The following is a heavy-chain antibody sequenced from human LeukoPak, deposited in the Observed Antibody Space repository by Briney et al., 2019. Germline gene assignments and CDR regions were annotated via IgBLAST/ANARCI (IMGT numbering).Heavy chain of an antibody. CDR2: IYSSGGA. J-gene: IGHJ3*02. CDR3: ARQGAVDI. V-gene: IGHV4-4*09. Sequence: SETLSLTCTVSGDSISSYYWSWIRQPPGKGLEWIGFIYSSGGANYSPSLRSRVTMSVDMSKNQFSLKLRSVTAADTAVYYCARQGAVDIWGQGTMDIVSS. CDR1: GDSISSYY.